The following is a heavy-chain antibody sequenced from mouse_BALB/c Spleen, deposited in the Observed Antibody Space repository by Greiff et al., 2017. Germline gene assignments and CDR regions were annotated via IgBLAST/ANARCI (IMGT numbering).Heavy chain of an antibody. CDR1: GFTFSSFG. CDR2: ISSGSSTI. D-gene: IGHD1-1*01. CDR3: ARLGSSLAWFAY. J-gene: IGHJ3*01. V-gene: IGHV5-17*02. Sequence: EVQRVESGGGLVQPGGSRKLSCAASGFTFSSFGMHWVRQAPEKGLEWVAYISSGSSTIYYADTVKGRFTIARDNPKNTLFLQMTSLRSEDTAMYYCARLGSSLAWFAYWGQGTLVTVSA.